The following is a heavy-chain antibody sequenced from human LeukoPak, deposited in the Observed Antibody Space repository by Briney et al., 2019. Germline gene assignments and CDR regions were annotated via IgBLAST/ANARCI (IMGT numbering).Heavy chain of an antibody. Sequence: PGGSLRLSCAASGFTFSSYSMNWVRQAPGKGLEWVSFISSSSSYIYYADSVKGRLTISRDNAKNSLYPQMNSLRPEDTAVYYCARDVGSGDYGDYGTYNYYYMDVWGKGTTVTVSS. CDR1: GFTFSSYS. CDR2: ISSSSSYI. D-gene: IGHD4-17*01. CDR3: ARDVGSGDYGDYGTYNYYYMDV. V-gene: IGHV3-21*04. J-gene: IGHJ6*03.